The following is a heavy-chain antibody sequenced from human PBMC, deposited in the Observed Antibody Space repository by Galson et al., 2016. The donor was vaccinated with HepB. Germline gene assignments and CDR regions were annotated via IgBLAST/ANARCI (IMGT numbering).Heavy chain of an antibody. CDR3: ARRTSYYDSSKYQNLYYFDS. CDR1: GYSFPAYW. V-gene: IGHV5-51*01. Sequence: QSGAEVKKPGESLKISCKGSGYSFPAYWIGWVRQMPGRGLEWMGIINLGDSGVKYNPSFQGQVTISADKSTSTAYLQWNSLKASDTAMYYCARRTSYYDSSKYQNLYYFDSWGQGTLVTVSS. J-gene: IGHJ4*02. CDR2: INLGDSGV. D-gene: IGHD3-22*01.